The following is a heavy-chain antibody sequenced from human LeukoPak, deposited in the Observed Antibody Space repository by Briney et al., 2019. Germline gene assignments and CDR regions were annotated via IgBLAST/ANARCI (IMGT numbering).Heavy chain of an antibody. Sequence: PGGSLRLSCAASGFTFSSYGMHWVRQAPGKGLGWVAVISYDGSNKYYADSVKGRFTISRDNSKNTLYLQMNSLRAEDTAVYYCAKDRRTDSSGWSYFDYWGQGTLVTVSS. CDR3: AKDRRTDSSGWSYFDY. J-gene: IGHJ4*02. D-gene: IGHD6-19*01. CDR2: ISYDGSNK. V-gene: IGHV3-30*18. CDR1: GFTFSSYG.